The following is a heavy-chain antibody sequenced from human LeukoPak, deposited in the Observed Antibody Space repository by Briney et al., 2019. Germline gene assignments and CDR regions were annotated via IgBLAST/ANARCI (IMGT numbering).Heavy chain of an antibody. CDR2: IYYSGST. D-gene: IGHD6-6*01. CDR1: GGSISSSSYY. V-gene: IGHV4-39*01. CDR3: AIAARRYYFDY. Sequence: KTSETLSLTCTVSGGSISSSSYYWGWIRQPPGKGLEWIGSIYYSGSTYYNPSLKSRVTLSVDTSKNQFSLKLSSVTAADTAVYYCAIAARRYYFDYWGQGTLVTVSS. J-gene: IGHJ4*02.